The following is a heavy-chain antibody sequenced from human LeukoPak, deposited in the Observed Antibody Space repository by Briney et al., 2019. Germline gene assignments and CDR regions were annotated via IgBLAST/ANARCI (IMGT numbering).Heavy chain of an antibody. V-gene: IGHV3-9*03. CDR1: GFTFDDYA. D-gene: IGHD1-26*01. CDR3: AKDSGSYLKNYYYMDV. CDR2: ISWNSGSI. Sequence: GGSLRLPCAASGFTFDDYAMHWVRQAPGKGLEWVSGISWNSGSIGYADSVKGRFTISRDNAKNSLYLQMNSLRAEDMALYYCAKDSGSYLKNYYYMDVWGKGTTVTVSS. J-gene: IGHJ6*03.